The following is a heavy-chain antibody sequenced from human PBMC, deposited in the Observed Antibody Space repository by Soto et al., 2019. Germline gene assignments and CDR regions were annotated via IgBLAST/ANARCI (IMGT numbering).Heavy chain of an antibody. J-gene: IGHJ6*02. D-gene: IGHD6-6*01. CDR3: ARDPSIAARHFYYGMDV. V-gene: IGHV1-69*13. Sequence: ASVKVSCKASGGTFSSYSISCVRQAPGQGLEWMGGIIPIFGTANYAQKFQGRVTITADESTSTAHMELSSLRSEDTAVYYCARDPSIAARHFYYGMDVWGQGTTVTVSS. CDR1: GGTFSSYS. CDR2: IIPIFGTA.